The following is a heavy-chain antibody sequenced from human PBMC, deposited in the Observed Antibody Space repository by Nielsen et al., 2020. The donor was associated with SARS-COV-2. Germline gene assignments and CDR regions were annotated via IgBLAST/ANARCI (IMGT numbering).Heavy chain of an antibody. D-gene: IGHD6-13*01. CDR3: ARDTYSSSWEVPPHYYYYGMDV. Sequence: SVKVSCKASGGTFSSYAISWVRQAPGQGLEWMGRIIPILGIANYAQKFQGRVTITADKSTSTAYMELSSLRSEDTAVYYCARDTYSSSWEVPPHYYYYGMDVWGQGTTVTVSS. CDR2: IIPILGIA. V-gene: IGHV1-69*04. J-gene: IGHJ6*02. CDR1: GGTFSSYA.